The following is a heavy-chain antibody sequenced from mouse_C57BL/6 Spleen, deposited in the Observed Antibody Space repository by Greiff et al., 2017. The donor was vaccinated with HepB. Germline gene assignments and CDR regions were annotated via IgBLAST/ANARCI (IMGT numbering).Heavy chain of an antibody. D-gene: IGHD3-1*01. V-gene: IGHV1-47*01. Sequence: VKLQESGAELVKPGASVKMSCTASGYTFTTYPIEWVKQNHGKSLEWIGNFHPYNDDTKYNEKFKGKATLTVEKSSSTVYLELSRLTSDDSAVYYCARNRDCEGYAMDYWGQGTSVTVSS. CDR2: FHPYNDDT. J-gene: IGHJ4*01. CDR3: ARNRDCEGYAMDY. CDR1: GYTFTTYP.